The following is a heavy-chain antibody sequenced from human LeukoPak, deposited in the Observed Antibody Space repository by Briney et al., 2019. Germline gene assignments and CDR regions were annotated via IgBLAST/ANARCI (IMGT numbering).Heavy chain of an antibody. Sequence: ASVKVSCKASGYTFTSYYMHWVRQAPGQGLEWMGIINPSGGSTSYAQKFQGRVTMTRDTSTSTVYMELSSLRSEDTAVYYCAREAAVRGVIRVFDYWGQGTTVTVSS. V-gene: IGHV1-46*01. CDR1: GYTFTSYY. J-gene: IGHJ4*02. CDR2: INPSGGST. CDR3: AREAAVRGVIRVFDY. D-gene: IGHD3-10*01.